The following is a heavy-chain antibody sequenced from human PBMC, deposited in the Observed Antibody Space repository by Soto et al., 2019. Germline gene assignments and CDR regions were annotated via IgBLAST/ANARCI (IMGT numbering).Heavy chain of an antibody. D-gene: IGHD5-12*01. V-gene: IGHV1-69*12. CDR2: IVPIVDTS. CDR1: GGTFSSYA. J-gene: IGHJ4*02. Sequence: QVQLVQSGAEVRQPASSVKVSCKTSGGTFSSYAISWVRQAPGQGLEWMGGIVPIVDTSTYEQKFQGRVTITADASTSTAYMELSSLRSDDTAIYYCVRVVAIPGYPDNWGQGTLVTVSS. CDR3: VRVVAIPGYPDN.